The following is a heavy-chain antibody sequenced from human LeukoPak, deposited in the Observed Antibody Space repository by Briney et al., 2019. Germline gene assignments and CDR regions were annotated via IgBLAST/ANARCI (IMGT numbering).Heavy chain of an antibody. D-gene: IGHD3-16*01. CDR2: ISDDGSNK. Sequence: PGGSLRLSCAASGFTFSSSGMHWVRQAPGKGLEWVAVISDDGSNKNYGESVKGRFTISRDNSKNTLFLQMDSLRAEDTAVYFCAKDRATVTSFWAYYYCGMDVWGQGTTVTVSS. V-gene: IGHV3-30*18. CDR1: GFTFSSSG. CDR3: AKDRATVTSFWAYYYCGMDV. J-gene: IGHJ6*02.